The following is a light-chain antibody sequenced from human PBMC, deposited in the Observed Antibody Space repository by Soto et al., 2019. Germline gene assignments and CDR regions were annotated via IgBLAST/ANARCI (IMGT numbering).Light chain of an antibody. J-gene: IGKJ1*01. CDR1: QSISNH. Sequence: IPMTQSPSSLSASVEDRVIITCRASQSISNHLDWYQQKPGKAHKLLIFAAYSWQSGIHSRFSGSRSGPDFTLTISRLQPEDFAAYYCKWNCSTPPTFGQGTKVDIK. V-gene: IGKV1-39*01. CDR3: KWNCSTPPT. CDR2: AAY.